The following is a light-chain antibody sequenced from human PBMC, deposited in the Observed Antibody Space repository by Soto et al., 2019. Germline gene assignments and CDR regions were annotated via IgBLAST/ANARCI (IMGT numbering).Light chain of an antibody. Sequence: EIVLTHSPGTLSLSPWEIATLSCRASQSVSSSYLAWYQQKPGQAPRLLIYGASSRATGIPDRFSGSGSGTDFTLTISRLEPEDFAVYNCQQYGSSITFGQGTRLEIK. CDR3: QQYGSSIT. CDR1: QSVSSSY. J-gene: IGKJ5*01. CDR2: GAS. V-gene: IGKV3-20*01.